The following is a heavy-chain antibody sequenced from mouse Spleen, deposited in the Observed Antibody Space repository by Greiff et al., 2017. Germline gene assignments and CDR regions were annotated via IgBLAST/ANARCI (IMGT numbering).Heavy chain of an antibody. D-gene: IGHD2-3*01. Sequence: VQLQQSGAELARPGASVKLSCKASGYTFTSYGISWVKQRTGQGLECIGEIYPRSGNTYYNEKFKGKATLTADKSSSTAYMELRSLTSEDSAVYFCAMIYDGYWAYWGQGTLVTVSA. CDR3: AMIYDGYWAY. CDR1: GYTFTSYG. CDR2: IYPRSGNT. J-gene: IGHJ3*01. V-gene: IGHV1-81*01.